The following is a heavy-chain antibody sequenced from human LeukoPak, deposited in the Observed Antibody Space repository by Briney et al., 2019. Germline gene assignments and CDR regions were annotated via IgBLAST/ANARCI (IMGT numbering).Heavy chain of an antibody. D-gene: IGHD2-2*01. J-gene: IGHJ6*02. CDR3: ARAIGTSQFYFYYGMDV. CDR2: IYPGDSDT. V-gene: IGHV5-51*01. CDR1: GYSFTSYW. Sequence: AGGSLRLSCAASGYSFTSYWIGWVRQMPGKGLEWMGIIYPGDSDTRYSPSFQGQVTISVDKSISTAYLQWSSLQASDTAMYYCARAIGTSQFYFYYGMDVWGQGTTVTVSS.